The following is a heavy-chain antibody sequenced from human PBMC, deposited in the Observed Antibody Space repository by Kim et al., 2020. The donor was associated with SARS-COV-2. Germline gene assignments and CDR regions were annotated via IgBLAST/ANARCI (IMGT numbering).Heavy chain of an antibody. CDR3: ARATDSSGWYTYYFDY. V-gene: IGHV4-4*02. D-gene: IGHD6-19*01. J-gene: IGHJ4*02. Sequence: SLKSRVTRSVDKSKNQFSLKLSSVTAADTAMYYCARATDSSGWYTYYFDYWGQGTLVTVSS.